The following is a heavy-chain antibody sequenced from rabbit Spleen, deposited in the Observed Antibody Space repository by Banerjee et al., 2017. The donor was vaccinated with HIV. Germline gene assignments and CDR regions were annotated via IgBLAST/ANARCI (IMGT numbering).Heavy chain of an antibody. CDR1: GLASSRNSS. D-gene: IGHD8-1*01. Sequence: LEESGEALAKLGASRTPPCKPFGLASSRNSSWGWARQPPGKGLEWIACIYGDSSGSTWYATWAKGRFTISKTSSTTVTLQMTSLTAADTATYFCARDTGTSFSTYGMDLWGQGTLVTVS. J-gene: IGHJ6*01. CDR3: ARDTGTSFSTYGMDL. CDR2: IYGDSSGST. V-gene: IGHV1S40*01.